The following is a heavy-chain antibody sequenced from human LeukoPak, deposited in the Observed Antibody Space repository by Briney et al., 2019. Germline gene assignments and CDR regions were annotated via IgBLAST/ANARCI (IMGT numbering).Heavy chain of an antibody. Sequence: GESLKISCQVSGYSFINYRVGWVRQMPGKGLESMGIIYPADSDTTYSPSFQGQVTISADKSISTVYLQWSSLKASDTAMYYCARQSRDGSKTRGYYFDYWGQGTLVTVSS. CDR1: GYSFINYR. V-gene: IGHV5-51*01. D-gene: IGHD3-10*01. CDR3: ARQSRDGSKTRGYYFDY. J-gene: IGHJ4*02. CDR2: IYPADSDT.